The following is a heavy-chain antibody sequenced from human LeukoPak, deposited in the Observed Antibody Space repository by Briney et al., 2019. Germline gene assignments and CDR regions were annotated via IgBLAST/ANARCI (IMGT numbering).Heavy chain of an antibody. D-gene: IGHD5-12*01. CDR2: ISSSGDRT. J-gene: IGHJ4*02. V-gene: IGHV3-64D*09. Sequence: QPGGSLRLSCSASGFTFSSYAMHWVRQAPGKGLEYASAISSSGDRTYHADSLKGRFTISRDNSKNTLYLQMSSLRDEDTAVYYCVKTRGYSSSPLDYWGQGTLVTVSS. CDR3: VKTRGYSSSPLDY. CDR1: GFTFSSYA.